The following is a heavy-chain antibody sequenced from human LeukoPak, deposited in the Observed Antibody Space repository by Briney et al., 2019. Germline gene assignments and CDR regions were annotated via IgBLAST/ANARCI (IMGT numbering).Heavy chain of an antibody. CDR3: ARGLDYLEGYSSRWYSVNFDY. D-gene: IGHD6-19*01. J-gene: IGHJ4*02. V-gene: IGHV3-30-3*01. CDR1: GFTFSSYA. Sequence: GRSLRLSCAASGFTFSSYAMHWVRQAPGKGLEWVAVISYDGSNKYYADSVKGRFTISRDNSKNTLYLQMNSLRAEDTAVYYCARGLDYLEGYSSRWYSVNFDYWGQGTLVTVSS. CDR2: ISYDGSNK.